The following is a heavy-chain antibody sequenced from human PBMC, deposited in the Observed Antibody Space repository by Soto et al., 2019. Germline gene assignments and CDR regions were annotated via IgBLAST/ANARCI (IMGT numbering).Heavy chain of an antibody. CDR2: ISGSGGST. J-gene: IGHJ4*02. Sequence: EVQLLESGGGLVQPGGSLRLSCAASGFTFSSYAMSWVRQAPGKGLEWVSAISGSGGSTYYADSVKGRFTISRDTSKNTLYLQMNSLRAEDTAVYYCAKGDNRGIVLMVYAIYFDYWGQGTLVTVSS. D-gene: IGHD2-8*01. V-gene: IGHV3-23*01. CDR1: GFTFSSYA. CDR3: AKGDNRGIVLMVYAIYFDY.